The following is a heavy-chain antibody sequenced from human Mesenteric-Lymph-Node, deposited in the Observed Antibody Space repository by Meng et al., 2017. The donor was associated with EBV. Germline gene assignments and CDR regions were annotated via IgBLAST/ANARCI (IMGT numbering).Heavy chain of an antibody. J-gene: IGHJ4*02. CDR1: GGSFNDYY. D-gene: IGHD6-19*01. V-gene: IGHV4-34*02. CDR3: ARVRSSGSGLIRNYFDY. CDR2: INHIRSV. Sequence: QVKIKQWGAGLLKPAETLALSCAVYGGSFNDYYWIWIRQALGKGLEWIGEINHIRSVYYNPSLKSRVTISVDTSNNQISLRLTSVTAADTAIYYCARVRSSGSGLIRNYFDYWGQGTLVTVSS.